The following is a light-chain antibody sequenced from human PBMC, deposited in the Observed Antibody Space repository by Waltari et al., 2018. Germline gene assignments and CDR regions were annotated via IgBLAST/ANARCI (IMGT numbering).Light chain of an antibody. CDR2: GAS. CDR3: QQYNNWPPMYT. CDR1: QSVSSN. Sequence: ELVMTQSPATLSVSSGERATLPCRASQSVSSNLAWYQQKPGQAPRLLIYGASTRATGIPARFSGSGSGTEFTLTISSMQSEDFAVYYCQQYNNWPPMYTFGQGTKLEIK. V-gene: IGKV3-15*01. J-gene: IGKJ2*01.